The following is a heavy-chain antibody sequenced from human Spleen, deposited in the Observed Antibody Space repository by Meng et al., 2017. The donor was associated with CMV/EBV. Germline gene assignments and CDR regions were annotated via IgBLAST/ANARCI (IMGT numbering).Heavy chain of an antibody. D-gene: IGHD5-24*01. Sequence: GGSLRLSCAASGFTFRSYAMHWVRQAPGKGLEWVAVISYDGSNKYYADSVKGRFTISRDNAKNSLYLQMNSLRAEDTAVYYCAREMATSPPDYWGQGTLVTVSS. CDR3: AREMATSPPDY. V-gene: IGHV3-30-3*01. J-gene: IGHJ4*02. CDR2: ISYDGSNK. CDR1: GFTFRSYA.